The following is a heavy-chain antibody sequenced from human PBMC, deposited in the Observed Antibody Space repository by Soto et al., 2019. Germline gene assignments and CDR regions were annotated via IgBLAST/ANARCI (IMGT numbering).Heavy chain of an antibody. V-gene: IGHV1-69*13. CDR3: ARPYCSSTSCGGMGYYYYGMDV. Sequence: ASVKVSCKASGGTFSSYAISWVRQAPGQGLEWMGGIIPIFGTANYAQKFQGRVTITADESTSTAYMELSSLRSEDTAVYYCARPYCSSTSCGGMGYYYYGMDVWGQGTTVTVSS. D-gene: IGHD2-2*01. CDR2: IIPIFGTA. J-gene: IGHJ6*02. CDR1: GGTFSSYA.